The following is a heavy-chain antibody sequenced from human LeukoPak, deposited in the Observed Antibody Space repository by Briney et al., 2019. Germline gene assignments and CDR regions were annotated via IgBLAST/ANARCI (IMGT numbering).Heavy chain of an antibody. V-gene: IGHV3-23*01. J-gene: IGHJ4*02. CDR3: ARSEAGYSSGWYLF. CDR2: ISGSGGST. D-gene: IGHD6-19*01. Sequence: GGSLRLSCAASGFTYSSYAMSWVRQAPGKGLELVSAISGSGGSTYYADSVKGRFTISRDASKNTLYLQMNSLRAEDTAVYYCARSEAGYSSGWYLFWGQGTLVTVSS. CDR1: GFTYSSYA.